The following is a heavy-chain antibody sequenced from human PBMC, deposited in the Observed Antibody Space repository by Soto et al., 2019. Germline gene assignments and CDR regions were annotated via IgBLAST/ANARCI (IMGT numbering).Heavy chain of an antibody. CDR3: ARTGRVAVAGEGDS. Sequence: EVQLVESGGGLVQPGGSLRLSCVVSGFTFSNSWMTWVRQAPGKGLEWVANIKEDGSQKYYVDSVKGRFTISRDNAKNSLHLQMDSLRVDDTAMYYCARTGRVAVAGEGDSWGQGTLVTVSS. D-gene: IGHD6-19*01. J-gene: IGHJ4*02. CDR2: IKEDGSQK. CDR1: GFTFSNSW. V-gene: IGHV3-7*01.